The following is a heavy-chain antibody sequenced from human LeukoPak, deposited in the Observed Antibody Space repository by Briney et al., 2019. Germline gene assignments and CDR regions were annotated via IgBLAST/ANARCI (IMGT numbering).Heavy chain of an antibody. Sequence: GASVKVSCKASGYSFTSYYMHWVRQAPGQGLEWMGLINPSGSSTTYAQRFQGRVTMTRDTSISTAYMELSRLRPDDTAVYYCARATMVRGVILHHFDYWGQGTLVTVSS. D-gene: IGHD3-10*01. CDR3: ARATMVRGVILHHFDY. J-gene: IGHJ4*02. V-gene: IGHV1-46*01. CDR1: GYSFTSYY. CDR2: INPSGSST.